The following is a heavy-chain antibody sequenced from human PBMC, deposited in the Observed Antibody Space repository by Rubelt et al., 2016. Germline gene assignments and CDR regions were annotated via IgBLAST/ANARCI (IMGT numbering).Heavy chain of an antibody. CDR3: AKQQLAKNFDY. Sequence: EVQLLESGGGLVQPGGSLRLSCAASGFTVINKYISWVRQAPGRGLEWLSAISGSGGSTYYADSVKGRFTISRDNSKNTLYLQMNSLRAEDTAVYYCAKQQLAKNFDYWGQGTLVTVSS. CDR1: GFTVINKY. CDR2: ISGSGGST. J-gene: IGHJ4*02. V-gene: IGHV3-23*01. D-gene: IGHD6-13*01.